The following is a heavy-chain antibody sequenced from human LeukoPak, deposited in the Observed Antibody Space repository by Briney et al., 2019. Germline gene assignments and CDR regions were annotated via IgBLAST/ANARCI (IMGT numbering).Heavy chain of an antibody. CDR1: RFTFSDYY. D-gene: IGHD2-15*01. J-gene: IGHJ6*03. CDR2: ISSSGSTI. CDR3: AREEDRAGYYYMDV. Sequence: GGSLKLSWAAFRFTFSDYYRSWIRQATGPWLEGFTYISSSGSTIYYADSVKGLFTISRDNAKTSLYLQMNSLRAGDTAVYYCAREEDRAGYYYMDVWGKGTTVTVSS. V-gene: IGHV3-11*04.